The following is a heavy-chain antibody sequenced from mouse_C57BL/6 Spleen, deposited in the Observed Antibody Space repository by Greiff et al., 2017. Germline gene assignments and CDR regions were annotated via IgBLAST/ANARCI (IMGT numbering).Heavy chain of an antibody. D-gene: IGHD1-1*01. CDR1: GFNIKDYY. CDR3: TTPTYGSSSRYFEV. Sequence: EVKLVESGADLVRPGASVKLSCTASGFNIKDYYMHWVKQRPEQGLEWIGRIDPEDGDTEYAPKCQGKATMTADTSSNTAYLQLSSLTSEDTAVYYCTTPTYGSSSRYFEVWGTGTTVTVAS. V-gene: IGHV14-1*01. CDR2: IDPEDGDT. J-gene: IGHJ1*03.